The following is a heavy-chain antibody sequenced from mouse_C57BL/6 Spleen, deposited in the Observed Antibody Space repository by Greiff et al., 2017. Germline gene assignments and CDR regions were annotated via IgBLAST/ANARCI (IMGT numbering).Heavy chain of an antibody. V-gene: IGHV1-82*01. J-gene: IGHJ1*03. CDR2: IYPGDGDT. Sequence: VQLQQSGPELVKPGASVKISCKASGYAFSSSWMNWVKQRPGKGLEWIGRIYPGDGDTNYNGTFKGKATLTADKSSSTAYMQLSSLTSEDSAVYFCARGGTGGYFDVWGTGTTVTVSS. D-gene: IGHD2-14*01. CDR1: GYAFSSSW. CDR3: ARGGTGGYFDV.